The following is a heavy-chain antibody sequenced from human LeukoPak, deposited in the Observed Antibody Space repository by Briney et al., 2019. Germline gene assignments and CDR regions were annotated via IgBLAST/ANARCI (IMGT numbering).Heavy chain of an antibody. CDR2: IWYDGSNK. CDR3: ARDGGYCSSTSCYQDY. Sequence: PGGSLRLSCAASGFTFSSYGMYWVRQAPGKGLEWVAVIWYDGSNKYYADSVKGRFTISRDNSKNTLYLQMNSLRAEDTAVYYCARDGGYCSSTSCYQDYWGQGTLVTVSS. D-gene: IGHD2-2*01. V-gene: IGHV3-33*01. J-gene: IGHJ4*02. CDR1: GFTFSSYG.